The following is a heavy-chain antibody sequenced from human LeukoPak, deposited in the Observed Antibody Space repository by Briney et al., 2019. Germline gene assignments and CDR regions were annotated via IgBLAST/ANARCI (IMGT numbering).Heavy chain of an antibody. V-gene: IGHV3-20*04. J-gene: IGHJ4*02. D-gene: IGHD6-13*01. CDR2: INWNGGRT. CDR3: ARDQGGTGSWYEGAGY. Sequence: TGGSLRLSCAASGFTFDDYGMSWVRQAPGKGLEWVSGINWNGGRTGYVDSVKGRFTISRDNAKNSLYLQMNSLRAEDTALYYCARDQGGTGSWYEGAGYWGQGTLVTVSS. CDR1: GFTFDDYG.